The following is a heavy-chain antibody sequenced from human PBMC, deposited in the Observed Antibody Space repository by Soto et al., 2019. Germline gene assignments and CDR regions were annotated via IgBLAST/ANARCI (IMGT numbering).Heavy chain of an antibody. V-gene: IGHV3-48*02. CDR2: ITIRTGNI. J-gene: IGHJ4*01. CDR3: VRDRDLDRDMVHADL. D-gene: IGHD5-18*01. CDR1: GFTISGCS. Sequence: PGGSLRLSCEASGFTISGCSMNWVRQAPGKGLEWLAYITIRTGNIVYADSVRGRFTISADNAENSVFLQMNSLRDEDTAVYFCVRDRDLDRDMVHADLWGQGTLVTVPS.